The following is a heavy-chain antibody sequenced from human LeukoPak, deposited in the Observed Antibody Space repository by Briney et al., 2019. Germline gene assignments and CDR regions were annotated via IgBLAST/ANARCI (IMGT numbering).Heavy chain of an antibody. D-gene: IGHD6-13*01. Sequence: ASVKVSCKASGYTFTSYGISWVRQAPGQGLEWMGWISAYNGNTNYAQKLQGRVTMTTDTSTGTAYMELRSLRSDDTAVYYCARDQVARIAAAGTTDYWGQGTLVTVSS. J-gene: IGHJ4*02. CDR1: GYTFTSYG. CDR3: ARDQVARIAAAGTTDY. CDR2: ISAYNGNT. V-gene: IGHV1-18*01.